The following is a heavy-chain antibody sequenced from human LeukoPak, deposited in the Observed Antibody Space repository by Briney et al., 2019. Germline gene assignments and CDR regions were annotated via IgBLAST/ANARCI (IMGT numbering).Heavy chain of an antibody. CDR3: ARGVNSGYFDY. J-gene: IGHJ4*02. V-gene: IGHV4-59*01. D-gene: IGHD1-26*01. Sequence: SETLSLTCTVSGGSISSYYWTWIRQPPGKGLEWIGYIYYSGSTNYNPSLKSRVTISVDTSKTQFSLTLTSVTAADTAVYYCARGVNSGYFDYCGQGTLVTVSS. CDR2: IYYSGST. CDR1: GGSISSYY.